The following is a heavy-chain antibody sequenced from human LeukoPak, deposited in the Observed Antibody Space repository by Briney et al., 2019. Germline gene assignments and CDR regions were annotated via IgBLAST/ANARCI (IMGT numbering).Heavy chain of an antibody. V-gene: IGHV1-8*03. J-gene: IGHJ5*02. D-gene: IGHD5-12*01. CDR3: ARGEGNSGYDLDRDNWFDP. Sequence: GASVKVSCKASGYTFTSYDINWVRQATGQGLEWMGWINPNSGNTGYAQKFQGRVTITRNTSISTAYMELSSLRSEDTAVYYCARGEGNSGYDLDRDNWFDPWGQGTLVTVSS. CDR1: GYTFTSYD. CDR2: INPNSGNT.